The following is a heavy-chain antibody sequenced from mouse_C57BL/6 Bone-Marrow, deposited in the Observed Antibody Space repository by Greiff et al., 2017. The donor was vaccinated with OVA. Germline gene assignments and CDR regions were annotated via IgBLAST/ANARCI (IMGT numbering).Heavy chain of an antibody. CDR1: GYTFTSYW. CDR3: ARWGYYYGSRGPDYYAMDY. J-gene: IGHJ4*01. Sequence: QVQLQQPGAELVRPGSSVKLSCKASGYTFTSYWMDWVKQRPGQGLEWIGNIYPSDSETHYNQKFKDKATLTVDKSSSTAYMQLSSLTSEDSAVYYCARWGYYYGSRGPDYYAMDYWGQGTSVTVSS. D-gene: IGHD1-1*01. CDR2: IYPSDSET. V-gene: IGHV1-61*01.